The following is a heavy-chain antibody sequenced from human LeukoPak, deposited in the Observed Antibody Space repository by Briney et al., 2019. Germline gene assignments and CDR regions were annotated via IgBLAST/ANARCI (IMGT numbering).Heavy chain of an antibody. CDR2: IAGDGAST. Sequence: GGSLRLSCAASGLTFSNYAMTWVRQAPGKGLEWVSTIAGDGASTYYADSVKGRFTISRDNAKNSLYLQMSNLRAEDTAVYFCARGGGLDVWGQGATVTVSS. V-gene: IGHV3-23*01. CDR3: ARGGGLDV. D-gene: IGHD3-16*01. CDR1: GLTFSNYA. J-gene: IGHJ6*02.